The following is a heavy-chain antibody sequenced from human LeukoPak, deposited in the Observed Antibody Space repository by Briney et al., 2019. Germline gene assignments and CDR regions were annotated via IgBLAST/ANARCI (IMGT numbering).Heavy chain of an antibody. V-gene: IGHV4-4*07. Sequence: SETLSLTCTVSGGSISSYYWSWIRQPAGKGLEWIGRIYTSGSTNYNPSLKSRVTMSVDTSKNQFSLKLSSVTAADTAVYYCVRAGRSGSYGYYFDYWGQGTLVTVSS. D-gene: IGHD1-26*01. J-gene: IGHJ4*02. CDR1: GGSISSYY. CDR2: IYTSGST. CDR3: VRAGRSGSYGYYFDY.